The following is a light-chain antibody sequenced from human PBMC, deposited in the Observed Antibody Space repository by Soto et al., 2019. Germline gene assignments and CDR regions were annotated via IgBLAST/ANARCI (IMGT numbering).Light chain of an antibody. CDR2: GAS. CDR1: QSVNSNY. V-gene: IGKV3-20*01. J-gene: IGKJ2*01. Sequence: EIVLTQSPGTLSLSPGERATLFCRASQSVNSNYLGWYQQKPGQAPSLLIYGASSRATGIPDRFSGSGSGTDFTLTISRLEPEDFAVYYCQQYGSSPYTFGQGTKLEIK. CDR3: QQYGSSPYT.